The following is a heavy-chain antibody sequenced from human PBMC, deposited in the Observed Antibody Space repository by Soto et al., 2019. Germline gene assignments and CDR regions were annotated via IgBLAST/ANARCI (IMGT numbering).Heavy chain of an antibody. Sequence: QVQLVQSGAEVKEPGSSVKVSCKASGGSFSSYAISWVRLAPGQGLEWMGGIVPILETPSYAQKFQVRVSITADESTSTAYMELTSLRSEDTAVYYCARDVWQQLVGDFYYYYGMDVWGQGTTVTVSS. J-gene: IGHJ6*02. D-gene: IGHD1-1*01. V-gene: IGHV1-69*01. CDR3: ARDVWQQLVGDFYYYYGMDV. CDR2: IVPILETP. CDR1: GGSFSSYA.